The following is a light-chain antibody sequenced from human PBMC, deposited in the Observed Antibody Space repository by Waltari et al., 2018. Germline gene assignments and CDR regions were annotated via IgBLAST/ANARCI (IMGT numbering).Light chain of an antibody. CDR3: QTGGHGTWV. Sequence: QLVLTQSPSASASLGASVKLTCTLSSGHSSNVIAWLQQQPEKGPRYLMKVNSDGSHNRGDECPDRCSGPSSGAERYLTISSLQSEDEADYYCQTGGHGTWVFGGGTKLTVL. CDR1: SGHSSNV. CDR2: VNSDGSH. V-gene: IGLV4-69*01. J-gene: IGLJ3*02.